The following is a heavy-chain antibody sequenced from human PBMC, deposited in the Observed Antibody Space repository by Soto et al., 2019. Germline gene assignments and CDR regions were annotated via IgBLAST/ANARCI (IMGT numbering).Heavy chain of an antibody. CDR2: IYYSGST. Sequence: SETLSLTCTVSGGSISSSSYYWGWIRQPPGKGLERIGSIYYSGSTYYNQSLESRVTISVDTSKNQFSLKLSSVTAADTAVYYCAQGFYGGNSGEYFQHWGQGTLVTVSS. J-gene: IGHJ1*01. V-gene: IGHV4-39*01. D-gene: IGHD4-17*01. CDR1: GGSISSSSYY. CDR3: AQGFYGGNSGEYFQH.